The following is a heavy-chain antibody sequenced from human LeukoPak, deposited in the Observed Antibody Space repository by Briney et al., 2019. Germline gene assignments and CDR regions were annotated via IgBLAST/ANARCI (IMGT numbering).Heavy chain of an antibody. CDR1: RFTFSNFW. D-gene: IGHD1-20*01. Sequence: GGSLRLSCTASRFTFSNFWMHWVRQAPGKGLVWVSRIKSDGITITYADSVKGRFTISRDNAKNTLYLQMNSLRAEDTAVYYCLRDLNWSLDQWGQGTLVTVSS. V-gene: IGHV3-74*01. J-gene: IGHJ4*02. CDR2: IKSDGITI. CDR3: LRDLNWSLDQ.